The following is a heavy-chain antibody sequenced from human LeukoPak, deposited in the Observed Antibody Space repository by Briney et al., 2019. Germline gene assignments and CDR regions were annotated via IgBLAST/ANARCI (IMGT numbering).Heavy chain of an antibody. CDR3: ARDFTTVTTQFWFDP. D-gene: IGHD4-17*01. Sequence: PGGSLRLSCAASGFTFSSYGMHWVRQAPGKGLEWVAVIWYDGSNKYYADSVKGRFTISRDNSKNTLYLQMNSLRAEDTAVYYCARDFTTVTTQFWFDPWGQGTLVTVSS. J-gene: IGHJ5*02. CDR2: IWYDGSNK. V-gene: IGHV3-33*01. CDR1: GFTFSSYG.